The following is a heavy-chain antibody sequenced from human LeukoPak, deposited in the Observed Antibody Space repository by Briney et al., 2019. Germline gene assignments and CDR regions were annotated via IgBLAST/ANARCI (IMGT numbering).Heavy chain of an antibody. D-gene: IGHD2-15*01. CDR2: ISSASTYI. CDR1: GFTFSSYG. Sequence: GGSLRLSCAASGFTFSSYGMNWVRQAPGKGLEWVSSISSASTYIYYADSVKGRFTISRDNAKNSLYLQMNSLRAEDTAVYYCATPTYEIRYCRGGSCYSDFYYFYGMDVWGQGTTVTVSS. CDR3: ATPTYEIRYCRGGSCYSDFYYFYGMDV. J-gene: IGHJ6*02. V-gene: IGHV3-21*01.